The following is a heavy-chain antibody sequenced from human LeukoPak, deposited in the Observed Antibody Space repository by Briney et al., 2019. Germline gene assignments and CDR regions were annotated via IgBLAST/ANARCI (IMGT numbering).Heavy chain of an antibody. CDR1: GGTFSSYA. CDR3: ARESPRYCSGGSCLGGWFDP. Sequence: GSSVKVPCKASGGTFSSYAISWVRQAPGQGLEWMGRIIPILGIANYAQKFQGRVTITADKSTSTAYMELSSLRSEDTAVYYCARESPRYCSGGSCLGGWFDPWGQGTLVTVSS. V-gene: IGHV1-69*04. CDR2: IIPILGIA. D-gene: IGHD2-15*01. J-gene: IGHJ5*02.